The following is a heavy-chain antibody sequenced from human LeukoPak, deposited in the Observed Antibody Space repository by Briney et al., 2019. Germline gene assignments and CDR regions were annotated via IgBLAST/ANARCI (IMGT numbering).Heavy chain of an antibody. D-gene: IGHD3-10*01. CDR1: GYTLTELS. Sequence: ASVKVSCKVSGYTLTELSMHWVRQAPGKGLEWMGGFDPEDGKTVFAQNFQGRVTLTDDTSTDTAYMELSSLRSEDTAIYYCGRGFSIDYWGQGSLVIVSS. CDR3: GRGFSIDY. CDR2: FDPEDGKT. V-gene: IGHV1-24*01. J-gene: IGHJ4*02.